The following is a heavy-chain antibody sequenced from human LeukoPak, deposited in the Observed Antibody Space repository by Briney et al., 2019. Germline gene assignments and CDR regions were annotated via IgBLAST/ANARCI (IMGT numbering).Heavy chain of an antibody. Sequence: TGGSLRLSCAASGFTLITYEMNWVRQAPGKGLEWVSYISSSGSTKNYADSVKGRFTISRDNAENSASLQMNSLRAEDTAVYYCARRYCSSTSCTLDYWGQGTLVTVSS. J-gene: IGHJ4*02. CDR3: ARRYCSSTSCTLDY. CDR2: ISSSGSTK. CDR1: GFTLITYE. V-gene: IGHV3-48*03. D-gene: IGHD2-2*01.